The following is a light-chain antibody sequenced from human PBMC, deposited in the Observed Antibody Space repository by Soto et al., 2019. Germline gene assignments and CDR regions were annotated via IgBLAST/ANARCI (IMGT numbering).Light chain of an antibody. V-gene: IGKV3-15*01. J-gene: IGKJ2*01. Sequence: EMVMTQSPATLSVSPGERATLSCRASQSVSSKLAWYQQKPGQAPRLLIYDTSTRATGIPARFSGSGSGTEFTLTISSLQSEDFAVYYCQQRTIWPRVYTFGQGTKVDIK. CDR3: QQRTIWPRVYT. CDR1: QSVSSK. CDR2: DTS.